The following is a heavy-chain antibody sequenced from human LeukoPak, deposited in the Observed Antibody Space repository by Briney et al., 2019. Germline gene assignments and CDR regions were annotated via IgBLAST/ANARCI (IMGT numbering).Heavy chain of an antibody. V-gene: IGHV1-18*01. CDR3: ARGGYDFWSGYYYRWFDP. J-gene: IGHJ5*02. CDR2: ISAYNGNT. D-gene: IGHD3-3*01. Sequence: ASVKVSCKASGYTFTSYGISWVRQAPGQGLEWMGWISAYNGNTNYAQKLQGRVTMTTDTSTSTAYMGLRSLRSDDTAVYYCARGGYDFWSGYYYRWFDPWGQGTLVTVSS. CDR1: GYTFTSYG.